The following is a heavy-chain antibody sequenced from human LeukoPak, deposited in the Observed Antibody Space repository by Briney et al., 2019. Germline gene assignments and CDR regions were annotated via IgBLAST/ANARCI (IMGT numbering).Heavy chain of an antibody. D-gene: IGHD3-9*01. J-gene: IGHJ4*02. CDR3: AKGSFDWLFDY. Sequence: GGSLRLSCAASGFAFSSYEMNWVRQAPGKGLEWISCISSSGSTIYYADSVKGRFTISRDNSKNTLYLQMNSLRAEDMAVYYCAKGSFDWLFDYWGQGTLVTVSS. V-gene: IGHV3-48*03. CDR1: GFAFSSYE. CDR2: ISSSGSTI.